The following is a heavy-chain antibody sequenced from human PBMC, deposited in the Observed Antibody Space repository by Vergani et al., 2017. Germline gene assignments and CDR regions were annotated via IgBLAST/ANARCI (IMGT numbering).Heavy chain of an antibody. CDR3: ARDGRGPDYYYYGMDV. CDR2: IYTSGST. CDR1: GYSLSSGYY. J-gene: IGHJ6*02. V-gene: IGHV4-61*02. Sequence: QVQLQESGPGLVKPSETLSLTCTVSGYSLSSGYYWSWIRQPAGKGLEWIGRIYTSGSTNYNPSLKSRVTISVDTSKNQFSLKLSSVTAADAAVYYCARDGRGPDYYYYGMDVWGQGTTVTVSS.